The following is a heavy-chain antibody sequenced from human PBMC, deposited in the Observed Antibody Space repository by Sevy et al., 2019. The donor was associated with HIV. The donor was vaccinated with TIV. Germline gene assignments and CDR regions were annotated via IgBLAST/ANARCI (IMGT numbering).Heavy chain of an antibody. CDR3: XXAPXWFPXNXXXX. D-gene: IGHD3-9*01. J-gene: IGHJ6*02. Sequence: GGSLRLSXAXXXXXXSDXXMXXVXQPPXKGLVXVSRIQSDGTSTSYADSVKGRFTISRDNAKNTVYLQMNSLRDDDXAVYXXXXAPXWFPXNXXXXXGQGTTVTVSS. CDR2: IQSDGTST. V-gene: IGHV3-74*01. CDR1: XXXXSDXX.